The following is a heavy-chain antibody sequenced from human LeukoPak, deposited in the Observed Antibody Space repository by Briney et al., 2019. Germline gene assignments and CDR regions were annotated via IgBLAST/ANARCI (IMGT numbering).Heavy chain of an antibody. Sequence: SVKVSCKASGGTFSSYAISWVRQAPGQGLEWMGGIIPIFGTANYAQKFQGRDTITADESTSTAYMELSSLRSEDTAVYYCARALGYSYGYDGQPDYWGQGTLVTVSS. CDR2: IIPIFGTA. CDR3: ARALGYSYGYDGQPDY. J-gene: IGHJ4*02. CDR1: GGTFSSYA. V-gene: IGHV1-69*01. D-gene: IGHD5-18*01.